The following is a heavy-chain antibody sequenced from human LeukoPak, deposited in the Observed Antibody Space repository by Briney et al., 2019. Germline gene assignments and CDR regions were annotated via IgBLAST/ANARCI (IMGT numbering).Heavy chain of an antibody. D-gene: IGHD7-27*01. Sequence: GGSLRLSCAASGFTFSSYGMSWVRQAPGKGLEWVSAISGSGGSTYYADSVKGRFTISRDNAKNSLYLQMNSLRAEDTAVYYCARDSDWGGFDYWGQGTLVTVSS. V-gene: IGHV3-23*01. CDR2: ISGSGGST. J-gene: IGHJ4*02. CDR3: ARDSDWGGFDY. CDR1: GFTFSSYG.